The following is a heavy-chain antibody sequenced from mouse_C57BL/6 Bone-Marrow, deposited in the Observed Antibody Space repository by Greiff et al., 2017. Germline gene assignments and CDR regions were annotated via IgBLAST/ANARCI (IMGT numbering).Heavy chain of an antibody. D-gene: IGHD1-1*01. J-gene: IGHJ2*01. CDR3: ASAVCTTVVATGYFDY. CDR1: GYTFTSYW. V-gene: IGHV1-53*01. CDR2: INPSNGGT. Sequence: QVQLQQPGTELVKPGASVKLSCEASGYTFTSYWMHWVKQRPGQGLEWIGNINPSNGGTNYNEKFKSKATLTVDKSSSTAYMQLSSLTSEDSAIYYCASAVCTTVVATGYFDYWGQGTTLTVSS.